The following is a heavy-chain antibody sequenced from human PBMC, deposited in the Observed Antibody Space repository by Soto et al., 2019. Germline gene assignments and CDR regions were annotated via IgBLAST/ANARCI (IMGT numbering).Heavy chain of an antibody. D-gene: IGHD2-21*01. V-gene: IGHV3-23*01. CDR3: ARDPVGVDSTFFFDS. CDR2: ISGSGGST. J-gene: IGHJ4*02. CDR1: GFTFSSYA. Sequence: GGSLRLSCAASGFTFSSYAMSWVRQAPGKGLEWVSAISGSGGSTYYAESVRGRFTISRDNAKNSLYLQMSSLRADDTAVYYCARDPVGVDSTFFFDSWGQGTLVTVSS.